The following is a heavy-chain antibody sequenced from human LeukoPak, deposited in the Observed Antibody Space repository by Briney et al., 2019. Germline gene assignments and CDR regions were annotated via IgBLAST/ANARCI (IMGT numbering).Heavy chain of an antibody. V-gene: IGHV3-23*01. J-gene: IGHJ4*01. CDR3: GSDPNGDYVGALGY. CDR2: VSGGDGGS. Sequence: PGGSLRLSCEVSGLTFSSFALAWVRQAPGKRLEWVSAVSGGDGGSHYADSVKGRFTISRDNSKSTIYLQMTSLRVEDTAMYFCGSDPNGDYVGALGYWGRGTLVTVSS. CDR1: GLTFSSFA. D-gene: IGHD2-8*01.